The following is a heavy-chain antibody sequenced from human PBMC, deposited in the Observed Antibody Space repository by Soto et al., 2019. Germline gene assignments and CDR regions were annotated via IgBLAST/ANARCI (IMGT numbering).Heavy chain of an antibody. J-gene: IGHJ5*02. D-gene: IGHD5-12*01. CDR2: INHSGST. CDR3: ASARGGYDYVRWFDP. Sequence: QVQLQQWGAGLLKPSETLSLTCAVYGGSFSGYYWSWIRQPPGKGLEWIGEINHSGSTNYNPSLKSRVTISVDTSKNQFSLKLSAVTAADTAVYYCASARGGYDYVRWFDPWGQGTLVTVSS. CDR1: GGSFSGYY. V-gene: IGHV4-34*01.